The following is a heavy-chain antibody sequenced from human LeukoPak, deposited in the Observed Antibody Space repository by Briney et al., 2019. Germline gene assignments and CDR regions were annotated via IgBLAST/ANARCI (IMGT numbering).Heavy chain of an antibody. CDR3: TRAPPYYYDSSGYYY. Sequence: PAGSLRLSCTASGFTFGDYAMSWVRQAPGKGLEWVGFIRSKAYGGTTEYAASVKGRFTISRDDSKSIAYLQMNSLKTEDTAVYYCTRAPPYYYDSSGYYYWGQGTLVTVSS. CDR2: IRSKAYGGTT. V-gene: IGHV3-49*04. D-gene: IGHD3-22*01. CDR1: GFTFGDYA. J-gene: IGHJ4*02.